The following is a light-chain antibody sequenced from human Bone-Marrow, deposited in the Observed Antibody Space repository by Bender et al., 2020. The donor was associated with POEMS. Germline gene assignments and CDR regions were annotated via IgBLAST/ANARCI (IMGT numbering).Light chain of an antibody. Sequence: QSVLTQPPSASGTPGQRVTISCSGGSSNIGAHAVNWYQHLPGTAPKLLIYSSHRRPSEVPDRFSGSRSGTSASLAISGLQSEDEADYYCCSYAGDITHILFGGGTKLTVL. CDR2: SSH. CDR1: SSNIGAHA. CDR3: CSYAGDITHIL. V-gene: IGLV1-44*01. J-gene: IGLJ3*02.